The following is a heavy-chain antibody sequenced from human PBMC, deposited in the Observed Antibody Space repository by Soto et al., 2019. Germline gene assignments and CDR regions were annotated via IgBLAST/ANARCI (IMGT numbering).Heavy chain of an antibody. Sequence: QVQLVESGGGVVQPGRSLRLSCAASGFTCSSYGMHWVRQAPGKGLEWVAVILYDGSNKYYADSVKGRFTISRDNSKNTLYLQMNRLRAEDTAVYYCARWGIAAGDYWGQGTLVTISS. J-gene: IGHJ4*02. CDR1: GFTCSSYG. CDR2: ILYDGSNK. V-gene: IGHV3-33*01. D-gene: IGHD6-13*01. CDR3: ARWGIAAGDY.